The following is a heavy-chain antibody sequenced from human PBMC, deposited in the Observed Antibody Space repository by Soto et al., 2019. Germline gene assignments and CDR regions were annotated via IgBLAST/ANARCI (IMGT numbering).Heavy chain of an antibody. CDR2: ISWNSGSI. CDR1: GFTFDDYA. J-gene: IGHJ6*02. Sequence: EVQLVESGGGLVQPGRSLRLSCAASGFTFDDYAMHWVRQAPGKGLEWVSGISWNSGSIGYADSVKGRFTISRDNAKNSLYLQMNSLRAEDTALYYCAKATIFGVHMPGDYGMDVWGQGTTVTVSS. CDR3: AKATIFGVHMPGDYGMDV. V-gene: IGHV3-9*01. D-gene: IGHD3-3*01.